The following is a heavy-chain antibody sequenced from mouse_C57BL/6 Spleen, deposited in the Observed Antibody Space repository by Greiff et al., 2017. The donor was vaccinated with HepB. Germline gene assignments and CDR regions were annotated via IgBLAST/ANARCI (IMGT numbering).Heavy chain of an antibody. CDR3: ARGDGNYEAWFAY. CDR2: ISYDGSK. CDR1: GYSITSGYY. D-gene: IGHD2-1*01. Sequence: EVKLMESGPGLVKPSQSLSLTCSVTGYSITSGYYWNWLRQFPGNKLEWMGYISYDGSKNYNPYLKNRISISRDQSKNQFFLKLNSVTTEDTATYYFARGDGNYEAWFAYWGQGTLVTVSA. V-gene: IGHV3-6*01. J-gene: IGHJ3*01.